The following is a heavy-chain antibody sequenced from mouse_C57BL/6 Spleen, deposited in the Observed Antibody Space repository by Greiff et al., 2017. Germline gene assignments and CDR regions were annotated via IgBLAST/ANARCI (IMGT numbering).Heavy chain of an antibody. CDR1: GFSLTSYG. CDR3: ATTVAYAMDY. CDR2: IWSGGSA. D-gene: IGHD1-1*01. V-gene: IGHV2-5*01. Sequence: QVQLQQSGPGLVQPSQSLSITCTVSGFSLTSYGVHWVRQSPGKGLEWLGVIWSGGSADYNAAFMSRLNITKDNSKSQIFVKMNSLQADDTAIYYCATTVAYAMDYWGQGTSVTVSS. J-gene: IGHJ4*01.